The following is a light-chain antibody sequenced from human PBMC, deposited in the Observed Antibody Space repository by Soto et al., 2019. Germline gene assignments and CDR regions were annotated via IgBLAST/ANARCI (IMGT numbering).Light chain of an antibody. CDR1: QGISSY. CDR3: QQLNSFPLT. CDR2: AAS. Sequence: IQLTQSPSSLSASVGDRVTITCRASQGISSYLAWYHQIPGKAPKLLIYAASTLESRVPSRFSGSGSGTDFTLTISSLQPEDFATYYCQQLNSFPLTFGGGTKVEFK. V-gene: IGKV1-9*01. J-gene: IGKJ4*01.